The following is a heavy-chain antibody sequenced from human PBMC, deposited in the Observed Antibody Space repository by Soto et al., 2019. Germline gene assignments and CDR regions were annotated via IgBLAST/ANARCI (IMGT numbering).Heavy chain of an antibody. CDR1: GFTFSDYY. V-gene: IGHV3-11*01. CDR3: ARARGSPYYYYYMDV. CDR2: ISSSGSTI. J-gene: IGHJ6*03. D-gene: IGHD5-12*01. Sequence: PGGSLRLSCAASGFTFSDYYMSWIRQAPGKGLEWVSYISSSGSTIYYADSVKGRFTISRDNAKNSLYLQMNSLRAEDTAVYYCARARGSPYYYYYMDVWGKGTTVTVSS.